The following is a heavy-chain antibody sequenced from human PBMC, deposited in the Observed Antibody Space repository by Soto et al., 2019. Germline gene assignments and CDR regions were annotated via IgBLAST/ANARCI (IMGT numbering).Heavy chain of an antibody. CDR1: GGPIGSGDYY. V-gene: IGHV4-30-4*01. CDR2: LYYSGSP. D-gene: IGHD3-10*01. J-gene: IGHJ4*01. CDR3: ASRKSSPYFDN. Sequence: PSESASLTCTVTGGPIGSGDYYWSWFRQPPGKGLEWIGSLYYSGSPYCSPSLKGRVTRSGDTSKNQYSLKLSSVTAADTAVYYCASRKSSPYFDNWGQGTLGSVSS.